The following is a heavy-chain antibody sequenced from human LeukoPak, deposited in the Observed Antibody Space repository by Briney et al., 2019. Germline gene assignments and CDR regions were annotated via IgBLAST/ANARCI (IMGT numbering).Heavy chain of an antibody. CDR2: ISSSGSTI. Sequence: GGSLRLSCAASGFTFSDYYMSWIRQAPGKGLEWVSYISSSGSTIYYADSVKGRFTISRDNAKNSLYLQMNSLRAEDTAVYYSARDLRAAAGTRIDYWGQGTLVTVSS. CDR1: GFTFSDYY. J-gene: IGHJ4*02. D-gene: IGHD6-13*01. CDR3: ARDLRAAAGTRIDY. V-gene: IGHV3-11*01.